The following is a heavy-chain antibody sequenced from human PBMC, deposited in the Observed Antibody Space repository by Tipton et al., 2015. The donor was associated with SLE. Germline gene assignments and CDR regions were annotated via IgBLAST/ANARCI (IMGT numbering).Heavy chain of an antibody. CDR3: ARDPSGGGWFDP. Sequence: TLSLTCAVYGGSFSGYYWSWIRQPPGKGLEWIGEINHSGSTNYNPSLKSRVTISVDTSKNQFSLKLSSVTAADTAVYYCARDPSGGGWFDPWGQGTLVTVSS. V-gene: IGHV4-34*01. CDR2: INHSGST. D-gene: IGHD2-15*01. CDR1: GGSFSGYY. J-gene: IGHJ5*02.